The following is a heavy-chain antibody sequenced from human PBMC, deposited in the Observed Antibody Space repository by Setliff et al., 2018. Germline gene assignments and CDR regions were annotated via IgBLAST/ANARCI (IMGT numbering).Heavy chain of an antibody. CDR2: IKKDGSIK. V-gene: IGHV3-7*01. CDR3: SGDLQGSGDYVVDY. D-gene: IGHD4-17*01. J-gene: IGHJ4*02. Sequence: GESLRLSCAASGFTFRSYWMSWVRQAPGKGLEWVANIKKDGSIKYYLDSVRGRFTISRDNAENSLTLQMNSLRVEDTAVYYCSGDLQGSGDYVVDYWGQGTLVTVSS. CDR1: GFTFRSYW.